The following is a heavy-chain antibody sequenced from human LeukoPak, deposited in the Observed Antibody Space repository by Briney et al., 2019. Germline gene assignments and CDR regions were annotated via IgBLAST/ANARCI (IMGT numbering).Heavy chain of an antibody. V-gene: IGHV7-4-1*02. Sequence: ASVKVSCKASGYTFTSYAMNWVRQAPGQGLEWMGWINTNTGNPTYAQGFTGRFVFSLDTSVGTAYLQISSLKAEDTAVYYCARDIGSGWTYYYGMDVWGQGTTVTVSS. CDR3: ARDIGSGWTYYYGMDV. D-gene: IGHD6-19*01. CDR1: GYTFTSYA. J-gene: IGHJ6*02. CDR2: INTNTGNP.